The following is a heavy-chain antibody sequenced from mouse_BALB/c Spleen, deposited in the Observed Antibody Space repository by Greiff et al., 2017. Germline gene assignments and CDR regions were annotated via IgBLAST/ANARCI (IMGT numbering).Heavy chain of an antibody. D-gene: IGHD2-4*01. CDR3: ARWGITTGWYFDV. CDR2: ISYSGST. Sequence: EVKLVESGPGLVKPSQSLSLTCTVTGYSITSDYAWNWIRQFPGNKLEWMGYISYSGSTSYNPSLKSRISITRDTSKNQFFLQLNSVTTEDTATYYCARWGITTGWYFDVWGAGTTVTVSS. V-gene: IGHV3-2*02. J-gene: IGHJ1*01. CDR1: GYSITSDYA.